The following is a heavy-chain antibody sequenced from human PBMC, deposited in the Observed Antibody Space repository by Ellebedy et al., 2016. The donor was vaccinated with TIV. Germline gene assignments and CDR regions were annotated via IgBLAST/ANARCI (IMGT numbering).Heavy chain of an antibody. J-gene: IGHJ4*02. V-gene: IGHV3-11*06. CDR2: ISTSSSYT. CDR3: ARDRGFRLAVAGAEFDY. Sequence: GGSLRLSCAASGFTFSDYYMSWIRQAPGKGLEWVSYISTSSSYTNYADSVKGRFTISRDNSKNTLYLQMNSLRAEDTAVYYCARDRGFRLAVAGAEFDYWGQGTLVTVSS. D-gene: IGHD6-19*01. CDR1: GFTFSDYY.